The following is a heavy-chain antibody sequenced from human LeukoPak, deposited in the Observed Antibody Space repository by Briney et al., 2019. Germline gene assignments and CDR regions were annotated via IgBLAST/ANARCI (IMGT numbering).Heavy chain of an antibody. CDR1: GGSISGYF. D-gene: IGHD5-12*01. Sequence: SETLSLTCTVSGGSISGYFWSWIRQPAGKGLEWIGRIYSSGCNNYNPSLKSRVTMSLDTSKNHLSLNLSSVTAADTAVYYCAREPTSGREPTSGRPLDYWGQGTLVTVSS. CDR3: AREPTSGREPTSGRPLDY. J-gene: IGHJ4*02. V-gene: IGHV4-4*07. CDR2: IYSSGCN.